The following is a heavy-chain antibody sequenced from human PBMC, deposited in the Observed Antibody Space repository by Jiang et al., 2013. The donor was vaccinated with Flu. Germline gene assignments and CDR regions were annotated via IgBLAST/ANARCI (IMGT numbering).Heavy chain of an antibody. CDR3: ARVGMATISLHYFDY. CDR1: GGSISSSSYY. CDR2: IYYSGST. V-gene: IGHV4-39*07. J-gene: IGHJ4*02. Sequence: VLLKPSETLSLTCTVSGGSISSSSYYWGWIRQPPGKGLEWVGSIYYSGSTYYNPSLKSRVTISVDTSKNQFSLRLNSVTAADTAAYYCARVGMATISLHYFDYWGQGTLVTVSS. D-gene: IGHD5-24*01.